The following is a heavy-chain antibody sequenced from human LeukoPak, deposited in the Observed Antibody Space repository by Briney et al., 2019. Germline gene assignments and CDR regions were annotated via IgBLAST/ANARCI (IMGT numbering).Heavy chain of an antibody. CDR1: GFIVSSNY. D-gene: IGHD6-6*01. CDR2: IYSGGST. CDR3: ARDVRPDY. J-gene: IGHJ4*02. V-gene: IGHV3-53*01. Sequence: GGSLRLSCAASGFIVSSNYMSWVRQAQGKGLEWVSIIYSGGSTYYADSVKGRFTISRDNSKNTLYLQMNSLRAGDTAVYYCARDVRPDYWGQGTLVTVST.